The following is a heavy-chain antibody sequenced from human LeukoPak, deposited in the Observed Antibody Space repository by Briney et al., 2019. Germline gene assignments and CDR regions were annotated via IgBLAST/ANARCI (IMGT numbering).Heavy chain of an antibody. CDR3: ARDLCGGDCYLDAKIYYYGMDV. J-gene: IGHJ6*02. V-gene: IGHV1-18*01. CDR1: GYTFTSYG. CDR2: ISAYNGNT. Sequence: ASVKVSCKASGYTFTSYGISWVRQAPGQGLEWMGWISAYNGNTNYAQKLQGRVTMTTDTSTSTAYMELRSLRSDDTAVYYCARDLCGGDCYLDAKIYYYGMDVWGRGTTVTVSS. D-gene: IGHD2-21*02.